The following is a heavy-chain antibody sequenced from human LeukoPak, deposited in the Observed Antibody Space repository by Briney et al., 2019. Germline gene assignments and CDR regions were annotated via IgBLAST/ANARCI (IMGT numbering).Heavy chain of an antibody. Sequence: GASVKVSCKGSGYTFTKYAISWVRQAPGQGLEWMGGIIPIFGTANYAQKFQGRVTITADESTSTAYMELSSLRSEDTAVYYCARSEWELYYFDYWGQGTLVTVSS. CDR2: IIPIFGTA. J-gene: IGHJ4*02. D-gene: IGHD1-26*01. CDR3: ARSEWELYYFDY. CDR1: GYTFTKYA. V-gene: IGHV1-69*13.